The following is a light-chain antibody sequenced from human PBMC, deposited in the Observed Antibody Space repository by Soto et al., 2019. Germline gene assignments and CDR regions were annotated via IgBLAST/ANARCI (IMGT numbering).Light chain of an antibody. CDR1: QSLLHRNGKNY. CDR3: MQGLQSTIT. CDR2: LGS. Sequence: EIVRTQTPLSLSVAPGQPASISCRSSQSLLHRNGKNYLDWYLQKPGQSPQLLIYLGSSRASGVPDRVSGSGSGTDFTLKIDRVEAEDVGIYYCMQGLQSTITFGQGTRLEIK. J-gene: IGKJ5*01. V-gene: IGKV2-28*01.